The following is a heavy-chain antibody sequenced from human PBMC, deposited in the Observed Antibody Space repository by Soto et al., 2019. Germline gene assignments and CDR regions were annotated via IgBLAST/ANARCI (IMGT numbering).Heavy chain of an antibody. V-gene: IGHV3-23*05. J-gene: IGHJ4*02. CDR3: AKGGYNYGFLFDC. D-gene: IGHD5-18*01. Sequence: GGSLRLSCAASGFTFSTYAMIWVRQAPGKELEWVSTIYNSGGITYYAESVKGRFTISRDNSKNTQYLQMNSLRSVVLAVYYCAKGGYNYGFLFDCWGQGTLVTVSS. CDR1: GFTFSTYA. CDR2: IYNSGGIT.